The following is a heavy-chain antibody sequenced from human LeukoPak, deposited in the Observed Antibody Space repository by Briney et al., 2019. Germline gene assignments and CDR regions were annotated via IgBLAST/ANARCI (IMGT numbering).Heavy chain of an antibody. Sequence: SETLSLTCTVSGGSISSGGYYWSWIRQHPGKGLEWIGYIYYSGSTYYNPSLKSRVTISVDTSKNQFSLKLSSVTAADTAVYYCARGLMTTMVDYWGQGTLVTVSS. V-gene: IGHV4-31*03. CDR1: GGSISSGGYY. J-gene: IGHJ4*02. D-gene: IGHD3-10*01. CDR2: IYYSGST. CDR3: ARGLMTTMVDY.